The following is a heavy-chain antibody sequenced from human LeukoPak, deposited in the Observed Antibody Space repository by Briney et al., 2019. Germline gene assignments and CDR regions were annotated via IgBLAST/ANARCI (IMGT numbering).Heavy chain of an antibody. CDR2: ISWNSGNV. J-gene: IGHJ4*02. D-gene: IGHD5-18*01. V-gene: IGHV3-9*03. CDR1: GFTFDDYA. Sequence: GGSLRLSCVASGFTFDDYAMHWVRQGPGKGLEWVSGISWNSGNVGYADAVEGRFTISRDNVKNSLYLQMNSLRAEDMAFYYCARAAGYSSGSVDYWGQGTLVTVFS. CDR3: ARAAGYSSGSVDY.